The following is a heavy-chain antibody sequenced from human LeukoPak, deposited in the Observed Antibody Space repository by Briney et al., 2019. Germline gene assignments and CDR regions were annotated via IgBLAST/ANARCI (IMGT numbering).Heavy chain of an antibody. CDR3: ARYAQGIRGRGYYGSGSYYNGGWFDP. Sequence: KTSETLSLTCTVSGGSISSSSYYWGWIRQPPGKGLEWIGSIYYSGSTYYNPSLKSRVTISVDTSKNQFSLKLSSVTAADTAVYYCARYAQGIRGRGYYGSGSYYNGGWFDPWGQGTLVTVSS. V-gene: IGHV4-39*01. J-gene: IGHJ5*02. CDR2: IYYSGST. D-gene: IGHD3-10*01. CDR1: GGSISSSSYY.